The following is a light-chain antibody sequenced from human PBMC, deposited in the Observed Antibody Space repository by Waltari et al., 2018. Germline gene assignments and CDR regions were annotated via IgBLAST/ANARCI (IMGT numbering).Light chain of an antibody. CDR1: QSISNY. Sequence: DIQMTQSPSTLSAFVGDRVTITCRASQSISNYFAWYQQKRGRAPKLLISRASRLESGVPLRFSGSGSGTDFTLTISSLQPDDFATYYCHQYDAYPLTFGQGTKLEIK. CDR2: RAS. V-gene: IGKV1-5*03. CDR3: HQYDAYPLT. J-gene: IGKJ2*01.